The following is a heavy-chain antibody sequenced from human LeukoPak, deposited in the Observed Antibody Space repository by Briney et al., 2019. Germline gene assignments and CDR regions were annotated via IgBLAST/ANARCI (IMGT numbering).Heavy chain of an antibody. CDR2: IYYSGST. CDR3: AAHRGLYFDY. J-gene: IGHJ4*02. CDR1: GGSISSSSYY. Sequence: SETLSLTCTVSGGSISSSSYYWGWIRQPPGKGLEWIGSIYYSGSTYYNPSLKSRVTISVDTSKNQFSLKLSSVTAADTAVYYCAAHRGLYFDYWGQGTLVTVSS. V-gene: IGHV4-39*01.